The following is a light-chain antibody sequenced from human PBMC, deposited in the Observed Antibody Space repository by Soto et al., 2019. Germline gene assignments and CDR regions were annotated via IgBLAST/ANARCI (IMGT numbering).Light chain of an antibody. V-gene: IGLV2-14*01. Sequence: QSALPQPASVSGSPGQSIAISCTGSSSDVGAYNYVSWYQQHPGKAPKLMIYDVSNRPSGISNRFSGSKSGNTASLTISGLQAEDEADYYCSTYTSSSTPLYVFGTGTKVTVL. CDR3: STYTSSSTPLYV. CDR2: DVS. J-gene: IGLJ1*01. CDR1: SSDVGAYNY.